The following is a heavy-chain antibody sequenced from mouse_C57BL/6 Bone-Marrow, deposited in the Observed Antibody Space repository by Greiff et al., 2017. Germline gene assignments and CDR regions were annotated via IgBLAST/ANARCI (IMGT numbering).Heavy chain of an antibody. V-gene: IGHV5-17*01. D-gene: IGHD2-12*01. J-gene: IGHJ1*03. CDR2: ISSGSSTI. CDR3: ARGKLPLYWYFDV. CDR1: GFTFSDYG. Sequence: EVKLVESGGGLVKPGGSLKLSCAASGFTFSDYGMHWVRPAPEKGLEWVAYISSGSSTIYYADTVKGRCTISRDNAKNTLFLQMTSLRSEDTAMYYCARGKLPLYWYFDVWGTGTTVTVSS.